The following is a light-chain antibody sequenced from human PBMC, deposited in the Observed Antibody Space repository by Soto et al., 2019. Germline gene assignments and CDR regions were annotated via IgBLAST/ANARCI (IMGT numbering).Light chain of an antibody. CDR2: AAS. V-gene: IGKV1-27*01. J-gene: IGKJ1*01. CDR3: QHFVNSLTWT. CDR1: QGISNY. Sequence: DIQLTQSPSFLSASVGDRVTITCRASQGISNYLAWYQQKPGKVPKLLIYAASTLQSGVPSRFSGSGSGTDFTLTISRLEPEDFAVYYCQHFVNSLTWTFGQGTKVDIK.